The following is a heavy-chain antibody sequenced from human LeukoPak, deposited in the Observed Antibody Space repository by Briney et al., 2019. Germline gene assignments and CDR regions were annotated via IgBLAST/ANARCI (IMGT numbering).Heavy chain of an antibody. V-gene: IGHV3-21*01. D-gene: IGHD3-3*01. Sequence: PGGSLRLSCAASGFTFSSYSMNWVRQAPGKGLEWVSSTSSSSSYIYYADSVKGRFTISRDNAKNSLYLQMNSLRAEDTAVYYCARDYQNYDFWSGYYSGSYGMDVWGQGTTVTVSS. CDR1: GFTFSSYS. CDR2: TSSSSSYI. CDR3: ARDYQNYDFWSGYYSGSYGMDV. J-gene: IGHJ6*02.